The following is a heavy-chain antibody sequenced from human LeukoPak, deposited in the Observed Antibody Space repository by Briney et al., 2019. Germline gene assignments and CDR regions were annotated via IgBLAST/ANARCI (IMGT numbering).Heavy chain of an antibody. Sequence: GGSLRLSCAASGFTFADYAMHWVRQAPGKGLEWVSGISWSSRSIAYADSVKGRFTISRDNTKNFLYLQMNSLRPDDMALYYCVKDRTGGDIFTDVFDMWGQGTLVTVSS. CDR3: VKDRTGGDIFTDVFDM. CDR1: GFTFADYA. J-gene: IGHJ3*02. D-gene: IGHD2-21*01. CDR2: ISWSSRSI. V-gene: IGHV3-9*03.